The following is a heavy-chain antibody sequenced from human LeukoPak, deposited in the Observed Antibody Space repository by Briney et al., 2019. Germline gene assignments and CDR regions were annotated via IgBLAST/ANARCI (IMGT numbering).Heavy chain of an antibody. V-gene: IGHV4-4*07. CDR2: IYTNGST. J-gene: IGHJ5*02. CDR3: ARAYSSSRFNWFDP. Sequence: PSETLSLTCTVSGGSISSYHWSWIRQPAGKGLEWIGRIYTNGSTNYNPSLKGRVTMSVDTSKNQFSLKLSSVTAADTAVYYCARAYSSSRFNWFDPWGQGTLVTVSS. CDR1: GGSISSYH. D-gene: IGHD6-13*01.